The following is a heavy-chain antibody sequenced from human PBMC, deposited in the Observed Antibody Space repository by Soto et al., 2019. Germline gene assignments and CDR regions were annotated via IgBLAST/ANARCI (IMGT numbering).Heavy chain of an antibody. V-gene: IGHV4-30-4*01. D-gene: IGHD1-26*01. CDR2: IYYSGST. CDR1: GGSISSRDYY. Sequence: SEPLSVTCTVSGGSISSRDYYWSCVRQPPGEGLEWIGYIYYSGSTYYNPSLKSRVTISVDTSKNQFSLKLSSVTAADTAVYYCARDSPYSGSYDYWGQGTLVTVSS. CDR3: ARDSPYSGSYDY. J-gene: IGHJ4*02.